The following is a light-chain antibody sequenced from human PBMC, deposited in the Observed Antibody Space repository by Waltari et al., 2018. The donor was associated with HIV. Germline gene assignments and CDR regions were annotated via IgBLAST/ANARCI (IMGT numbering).Light chain of an antibody. V-gene: IGLV2-8*01. CDR2: EVS. J-gene: IGLJ2*01. Sequence: QSALTQPPSASGSPGQSVTISCTATSSDVGGSNYVSWYQQHPGKAPKLMIYEVSKRPSGVPDRFSGSKSGNTASLTVSGLQAEDEADYYCSSYAGTNGVLFGGGTKLIVL. CDR3: SSYAGTNGVL. CDR1: SSDVGGSNY.